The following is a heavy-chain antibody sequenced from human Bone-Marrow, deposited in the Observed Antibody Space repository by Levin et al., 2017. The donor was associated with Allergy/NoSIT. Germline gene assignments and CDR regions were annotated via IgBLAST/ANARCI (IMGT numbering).Heavy chain of an antibody. V-gene: IGHV6-1*01. D-gene: IGHD6-19*01. CDR2: TYYRSKWYN. CDR1: GDSVSSNSAA. Sequence: SQTLSLTCAISGDSVSSNSAAWNWIRQSPSRGLEWLGRTYYRSKWYNDYAVSVKSRITINPDTSKNQFSLQLNSVTPEDTAVYYCARDRTYPNSSGWYHPGENAFDIWGQGTMVTVPS. CDR3: ARDRTYPNSSGWYHPGENAFDI. J-gene: IGHJ3*02.